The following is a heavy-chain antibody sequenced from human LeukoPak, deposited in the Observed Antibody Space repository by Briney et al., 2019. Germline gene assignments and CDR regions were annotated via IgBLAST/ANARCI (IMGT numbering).Heavy chain of an antibody. CDR1: GYTFTSYG. V-gene: IGHV1-18*04. Sequence: ASVKVSCKASGYTFTSYGISWVRQVPGQGLEWMGWISAYNGNTNYAQKLQGRVTMTTDTSTSTAYMELRSLRSDDTAVYYCARVSPRDDCSSTSCYGNFDYWGQGTLVTVSS. J-gene: IGHJ4*02. CDR3: ARVSPRDDCSSTSCYGNFDY. D-gene: IGHD2-2*01. CDR2: ISAYNGNT.